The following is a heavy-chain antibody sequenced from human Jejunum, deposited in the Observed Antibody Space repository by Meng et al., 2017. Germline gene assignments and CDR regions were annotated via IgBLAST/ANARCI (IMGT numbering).Heavy chain of an antibody. CDR3: ARGGHSPFDY. V-gene: IGHV4-59*01. Sequence: SETLSLTCTVSGGSISSNYWTWIRQPPGKALEWIGYMYYSGSTNYNPSLKSRVTISIDTSNNQFSLKLTSVSAADTAVYYCARGGHSPFDYWGQGTPVT. CDR1: GGSISSNY. J-gene: IGHJ4*02. D-gene: IGHD5-12*01. CDR2: MYYSGST.